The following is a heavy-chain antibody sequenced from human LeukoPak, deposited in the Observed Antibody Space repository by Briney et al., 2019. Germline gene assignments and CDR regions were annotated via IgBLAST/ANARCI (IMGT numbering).Heavy chain of an antibody. D-gene: IGHD4-17*01. Sequence: GGPLRLSCAASGFTFSSYSMNWVRQAPGKGLEWVSSISSSSSYIYYADSVKGRFTISRDNAKNSLYLQMNSLRAEDTAVYYCARTDYGARHHPECYFDYWGQGTLVTVSS. J-gene: IGHJ4*02. CDR1: GFTFSSYS. CDR3: ARTDYGARHHPECYFDY. V-gene: IGHV3-21*01. CDR2: ISSSSSYI.